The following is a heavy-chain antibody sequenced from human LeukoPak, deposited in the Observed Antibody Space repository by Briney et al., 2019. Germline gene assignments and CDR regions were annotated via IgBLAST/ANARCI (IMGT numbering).Heavy chain of an antibody. CDR1: GGSINSYY. Sequence: PSETLSLTCTVSGGSINSYYWSWIRQPPGKGLEWIGYIYYSGSTSYNPSLKSQVTISVDTSKNQFSLKLRSVTAADTAVYFCAREASRAGTYYFDYWGQGTLLTVSS. V-gene: IGHV4-59*01. CDR3: AREASRAGTYYFDY. CDR2: IYYSGST. D-gene: IGHD3-10*01. J-gene: IGHJ4*02.